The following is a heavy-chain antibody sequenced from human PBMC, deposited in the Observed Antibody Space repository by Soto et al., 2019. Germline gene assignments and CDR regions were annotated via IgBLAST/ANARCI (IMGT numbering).Heavy chain of an antibody. V-gene: IGHV1-18*01. CDR1: VYNFISYG. CDR2: ISAYNGNT. D-gene: IGHD3-22*01. CDR3: ATTYDYDSSGDYRADC. J-gene: IGHJ4*02. Sequence: ASVNVSCKASVYNFISYGISWVRQASGQRLQWMGWISAYNGNTNYTQNPQGIVTMTTYTSTSSAYMELMSLRSDATAVYDYATTYDYDSSGDYRADCWGQVTLVTISS.